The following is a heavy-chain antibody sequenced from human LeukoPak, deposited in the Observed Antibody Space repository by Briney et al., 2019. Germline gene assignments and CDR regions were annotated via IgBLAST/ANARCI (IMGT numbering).Heavy chain of an antibody. CDR2: ISSSGSTI. D-gene: IGHD3-16*02. V-gene: IGHV3-11*04. CDR1: GFTFSDYY. J-gene: IGHJ4*02. Sequence: GGSLRLSCAASGFTFSDYYMSWVRQAPGTGLEWGSYISSSGSTIYYADSVKGRFTISRDKAKNSLYLQMNSLRAEDTAVSYCATRRVYVWGSYRVDDYYFDYWGQGTLVTVSS. CDR3: ATRRVYVWGSYRVDDYYFDY.